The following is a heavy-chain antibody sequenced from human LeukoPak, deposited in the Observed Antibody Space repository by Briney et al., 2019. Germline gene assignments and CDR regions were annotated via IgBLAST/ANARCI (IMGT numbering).Heavy chain of an antibody. J-gene: IGHJ4*02. CDR1: GYTFTSYG. D-gene: IGHD7-27*01. V-gene: IGHV1-8*02. CDR3: ARVRSGRGLPKTGEGHYFDY. CDR2: ISAYNGNT. Sequence: ASVKVSCKASGYTFTSYGISWVRQAPGQVLEWMGWISAYNGNTGYAQKFQGRVTMTRNASISTAYMELSSLRSEDTAVYYCARVRSGRGLPKTGEGHYFDYWGQGTLVTVSS.